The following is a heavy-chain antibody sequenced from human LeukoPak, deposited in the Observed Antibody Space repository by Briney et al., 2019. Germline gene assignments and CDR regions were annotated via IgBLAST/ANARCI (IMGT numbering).Heavy chain of an antibody. CDR3: ARDVFGYSYGYVDY. D-gene: IGHD5-18*01. CDR1: GFTFSSFW. J-gene: IGHJ4*02. Sequence: GGSLRPSFAASGFTFSSFWMSWVRQAPGKGLGWVANIKQDGSEKYYVDSVKGRFTISRDNAKNSLYLQTNSLRAEDTAVYYCARDVFGYSYGYVDYWGQGTLVTVSS. V-gene: IGHV3-7*01. CDR2: IKQDGSEK.